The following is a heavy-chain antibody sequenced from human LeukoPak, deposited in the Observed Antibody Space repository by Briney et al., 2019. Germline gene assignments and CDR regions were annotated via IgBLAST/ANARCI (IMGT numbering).Heavy chain of an antibody. CDR2: ISGSGGST. Sequence: GGSLRLSCAASGFTFSSYAMSWVRQAPGKGLEWVSAISGSGGSTYYADSVKGRFTISRDNSKNTLYLQMNSLRAEDTAVYYCAKVAGYDILTGYYSDYFDYWGQGTLVTVSS. V-gene: IGHV3-23*01. CDR3: AKVAGYDILTGYYSDYFDY. CDR1: GFTFSSYA. J-gene: IGHJ4*02. D-gene: IGHD3-9*01.